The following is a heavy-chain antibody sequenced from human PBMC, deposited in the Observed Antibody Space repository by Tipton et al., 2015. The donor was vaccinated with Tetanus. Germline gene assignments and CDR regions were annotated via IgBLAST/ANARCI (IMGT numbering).Heavy chain of an antibody. CDR3: ARRSLLNYGLDV. V-gene: IGHV3-21*01. J-gene: IGHJ6*02. CDR2: ISSTSSYI. CDR1: GFIFSSYT. Sequence: SLRLSCEVSGFIFSSYTMNWVRQAPGKGLEWVASISSTSSYIYYADSLKGRFTISRDNAKNSLYLQMNGLRAEDTAVYFCARRSLLNYGLDVWGQGTTVTVSS. D-gene: IGHD2-8*01.